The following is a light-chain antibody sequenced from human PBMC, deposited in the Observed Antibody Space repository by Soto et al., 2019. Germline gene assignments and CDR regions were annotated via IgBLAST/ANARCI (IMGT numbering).Light chain of an antibody. J-gene: IGLJ3*02. CDR3: SSYTSTSTPWV. Sequence: QSALTQPASVSGSPGPSITIFCSGTSSDVGAYKFVSWYRHHPGKAPQVMIYEVSNRPSGVSNRFSGSKSGNTASLTISGLQPEDEGDYYCSSYTSTSTPWVFGGGTKLTVL. V-gene: IGLV2-14*01. CDR2: EVS. CDR1: SSDVGAYKF.